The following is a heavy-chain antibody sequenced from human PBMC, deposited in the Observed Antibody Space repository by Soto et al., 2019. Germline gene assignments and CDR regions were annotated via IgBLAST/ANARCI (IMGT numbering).Heavy chain of an antibody. CDR3: ARAPRGISGGSDC. D-gene: IGHD3-10*01. V-gene: IGHV1-69*02. CDR1: GGTFSSYT. J-gene: IGHJ4*02. Sequence: QVQLVQSGAEVKKPGSSVKVSCKASGGTFSSYTISWVRQAPGQGLEWMGRITPILGLTNYAQKFQGRVTITADKSTTTAYMELSSLRSEDTAVYYCARAPRGISGGSDCWGQGTLVTVSS. CDR2: ITPILGLT.